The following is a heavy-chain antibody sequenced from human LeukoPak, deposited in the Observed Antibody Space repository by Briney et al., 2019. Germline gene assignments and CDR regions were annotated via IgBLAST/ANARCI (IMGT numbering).Heavy chain of an antibody. CDR3: ARDEYDYVWGSYRLIDY. Sequence: ASVKVSCKASGYTFTSYGISWVRQAPGQALEWMGWMSAYNRNTNYAQKLQGRVTMTTDTSTSTAYMELRSLRSDDTAVYYCARDEYDYVWGSYRLIDYWGQGTLVTVSS. CDR2: MSAYNRNT. CDR1: GYTFTSYG. J-gene: IGHJ4*02. D-gene: IGHD3-16*02. V-gene: IGHV1-18*01.